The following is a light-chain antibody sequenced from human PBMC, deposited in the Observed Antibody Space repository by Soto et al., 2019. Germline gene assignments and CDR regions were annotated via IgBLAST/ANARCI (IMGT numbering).Light chain of an antibody. J-gene: IGKJ1*01. CDR2: KAS. CDR3: QQYNPYPWT. V-gene: IGKV1-5*03. CDR1: QSIGNW. Sequence: DIQMTQSPSTLSASVGDRVTITCRASQSIGNWLAWYQQRPGKAPNLLIYKASTLEIGVPSRFXXXXXGTDFTLTITXXQPDXFATYYCQQYNPYPWTFGQGTKVEIK.